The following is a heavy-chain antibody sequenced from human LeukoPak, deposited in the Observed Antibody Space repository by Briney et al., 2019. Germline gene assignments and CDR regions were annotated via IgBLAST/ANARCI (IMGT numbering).Heavy chain of an antibody. CDR1: GGSISSGGYS. J-gene: IGHJ6*02. CDR3: ARESEVYGMDV. CDR2: LYYSGST. Sequence: SETLSLTCTVSGGSISSGGYSWSWIRQHPGKGLEWIGYLYYSGSTYYNPSLKSRVTISVDTSKNQFSLKLSSVTAADTAVYYCARESEVYGMDVWGQGTTVTVSS. V-gene: IGHV4-31*03.